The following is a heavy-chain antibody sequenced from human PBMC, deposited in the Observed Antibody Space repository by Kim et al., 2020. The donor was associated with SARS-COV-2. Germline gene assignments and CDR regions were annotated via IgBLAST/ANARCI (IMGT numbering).Heavy chain of an antibody. V-gene: IGHV5-51*01. J-gene: IGHJ4*02. CDR3: ARGSDLDY. D-gene: IGHD3-10*01. Sequence: DSDTRYSPSFQDQVTISVDKSISTAYLEWSSLNASDSAMYYCARGSDLDYWGQGTLVTVSA. CDR2: DSDT.